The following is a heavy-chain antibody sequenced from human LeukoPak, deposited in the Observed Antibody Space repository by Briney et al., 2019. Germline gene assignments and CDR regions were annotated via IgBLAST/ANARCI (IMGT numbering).Heavy chain of an antibody. V-gene: IGHV4-4*07. Sequence: SETLSLTCTASGGSMGSDYLSWIRQPAGKGLEWIGRLSPSGSTNYNPSLKTRVTMSVDTSKNQFSLKLTSVTAADTAVYYCARDAWLRPYNWLDPWGQGTLVTVSS. CDR2: LSPSGST. CDR1: GGSMGSDY. D-gene: IGHD5-12*01. CDR3: ARDAWLRPYNWLDP. J-gene: IGHJ5*02.